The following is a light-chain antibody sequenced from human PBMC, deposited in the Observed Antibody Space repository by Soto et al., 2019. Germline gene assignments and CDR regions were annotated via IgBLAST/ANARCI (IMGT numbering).Light chain of an antibody. CDR3: QQGHNWPLT. CDR2: GAS. J-gene: IGKJ2*01. V-gene: IGKV3-15*01. CDR1: QSINSE. Sequence: EIVMTQSPATLSLSPGERAALSCRASQSINSELAWYQQKPGQPPRLLIYGASTRATGVPDRFTGSESGSEFTITISGLQSEDFAVYYCQQGHNWPLTFGQGTRLEI.